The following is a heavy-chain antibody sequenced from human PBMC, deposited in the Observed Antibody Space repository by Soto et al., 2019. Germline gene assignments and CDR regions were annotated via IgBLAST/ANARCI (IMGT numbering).Heavy chain of an antibody. D-gene: IGHD2-15*01. CDR1: GFTFSSCG. Sequence: GGSLRLSCAASGFTFSSCGMHWVRQAPGKGLEWVAVILYDGSNKRSTDSVKGRFTIPRDKSKNTVFLQMNSLRGEDTAVYYCAKDPRIQPVVCRPLLRFDIWGQGTMVTVS. J-gene: IGHJ3*02. CDR3: AKDPRIQPVVCRPLLRFDI. V-gene: IGHV3-30*18. CDR2: ILYDGSNK.